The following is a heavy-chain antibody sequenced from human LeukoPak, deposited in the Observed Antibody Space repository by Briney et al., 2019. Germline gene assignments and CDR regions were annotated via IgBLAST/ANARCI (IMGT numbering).Heavy chain of an antibody. D-gene: IGHD4-11*01. CDR3: ATDLRGTTATFDI. CDR2: VDPEDGET. V-gene: IGHV1-69-2*01. CDR1: GYTFTDYY. Sequence: GASEEVSCKASGYTFTDYYLHWVRHAPGKGLEWMGRVDPEDGETIYAQKFQGRVTMTADTSTDTAYMELSSLKFEDTAMYFCATDLRGTTATFDIWGQGTMVTVSS. J-gene: IGHJ3*02.